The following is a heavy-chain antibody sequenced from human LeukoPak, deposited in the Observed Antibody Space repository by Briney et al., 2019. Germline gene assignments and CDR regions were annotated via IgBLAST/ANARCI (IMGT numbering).Heavy chain of an antibody. CDR3: ARLVRYYDTSTYYDLDY. D-gene: IGHD3-22*01. Sequence: SETLSLTCTVSGVSISNYYWSWIRQPPGKGLGWIAYTSHSGSASYNPSLESRVTISLDTSKNQFPLRLDSVTAADTAVYYCARLVRYYDTSTYYDLDYWGQGILVTVSS. J-gene: IGHJ4*02. CDR2: TSHSGSA. CDR1: GVSISNYY. V-gene: IGHV4-59*01.